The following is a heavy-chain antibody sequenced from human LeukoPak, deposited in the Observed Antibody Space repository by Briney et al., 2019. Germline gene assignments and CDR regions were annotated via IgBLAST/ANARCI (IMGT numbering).Heavy chain of an antibody. CDR1: GFTFSSYT. Sequence: GGSLRLSCAASGFTFSSYTMNWVRQAPGKGLEWVSCISSSSTYIYYADSVKGRFTISRDNAKSSLYLQMNSVRAEDTAVYYCARDVGGSDYWGQGTLVTVSS. CDR3: ARDVGGSDY. J-gene: IGHJ4*02. CDR2: ISSSSTYI. V-gene: IGHV3-21*01. D-gene: IGHD1-26*01.